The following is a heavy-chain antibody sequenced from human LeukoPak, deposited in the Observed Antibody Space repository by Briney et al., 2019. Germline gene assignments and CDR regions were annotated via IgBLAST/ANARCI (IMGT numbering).Heavy chain of an antibody. CDR1: GGSISSYY. CDR2: IYNSGST. J-gene: IGHJ4*02. V-gene: IGHV4-4*07. Sequence: SETLSLTCTVSGGSISSYYWSWIRQPPGKGLEWIGRIYNSGSTKYTPSLKSRVTMSVDTSKNQCSLKLSSVTAADTAVYYCARGRYFEYWGQGTLVTVSS. CDR3: ARGRYFEY.